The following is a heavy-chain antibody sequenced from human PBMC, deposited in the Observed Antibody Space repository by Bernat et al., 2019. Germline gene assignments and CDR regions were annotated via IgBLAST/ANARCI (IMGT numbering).Heavy chain of an antibody. CDR2: ILYDGDNK. D-gene: IGHD1-26*01. Sequence: QVQLVESGGGVVQPGRSLRLSCAASGFTFSSHKMHWVRQAPGKGPEWVALILYDGDNKYYAYSVKGRFTISRDNSKNTLDLQMNSLETEDTAVYYCVRGGNGLDVWGRGTMVTVSS. CDR3: VRGGNGLDV. V-gene: IGHV3-30-3*01. CDR1: GFTFSSHK. J-gene: IGHJ3*01.